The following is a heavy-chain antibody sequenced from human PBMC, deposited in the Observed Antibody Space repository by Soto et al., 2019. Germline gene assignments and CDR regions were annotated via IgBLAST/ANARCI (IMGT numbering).Heavy chain of an antibody. CDR1: GFTFDNYY. Sequence: GGSLRLSCAASGFTFDNYYIHWVRQAPGKGLEWVAVISYDGSNKYYADSVKGRFTISRDNSKNALYLQMNSLRAEDTAVYYCAKDLGYSGYGVFDYWGQGTLVTVSS. D-gene: IGHD5-12*01. V-gene: IGHV3-30*18. J-gene: IGHJ4*02. CDR2: ISYDGSNK. CDR3: AKDLGYSGYGVFDY.